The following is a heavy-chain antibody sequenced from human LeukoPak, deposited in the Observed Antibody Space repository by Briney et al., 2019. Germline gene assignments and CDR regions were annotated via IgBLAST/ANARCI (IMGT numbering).Heavy chain of an antibody. J-gene: IGHJ4*02. V-gene: IGHV3-30*04. D-gene: IGHD1-20*01. CDR1: GFTFSSYA. Sequence: GGSLRLSCAASGFTFSSYAMRWVRQAPGKGLEWVAVISYDGSNKYYADSVKGRFTISRDNSKNTLYLQMNSLRAEDTAVYYCARGLLNWNVVTPILEWGQGTLVTVSS. CDR2: ISYDGSNK. CDR3: ARGLLNWNVVTPILE.